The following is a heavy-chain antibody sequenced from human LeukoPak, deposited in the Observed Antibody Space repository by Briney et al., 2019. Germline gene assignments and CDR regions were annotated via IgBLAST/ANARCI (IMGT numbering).Heavy chain of an antibody. CDR3: ARTLPIGYSSGWYAFDY. D-gene: IGHD6-19*01. Sequence: PGGSLRLSCAASGSTFSSYAMHWVRQAPGKGLEWVAVISYDGSNKYYADSVKGRFTISRDNSKNTLYLQMNSLRAEDTAVYYCARTLPIGYSSGWYAFDYWGQGTLVTVSS. CDR2: ISYDGSNK. V-gene: IGHV3-30-3*01. J-gene: IGHJ4*02. CDR1: GSTFSSYA.